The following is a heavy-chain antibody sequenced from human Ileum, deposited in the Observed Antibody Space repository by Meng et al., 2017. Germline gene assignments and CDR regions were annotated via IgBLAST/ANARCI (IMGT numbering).Heavy chain of an antibody. J-gene: IGHJ4*02. CDR1: GFTFSSYA. CDR3: AKARGTATKNYYFDY. CDR2: ISSSGGST. Sequence: GESLKISCAASGFTFSSYAMSWVRQAPGKGLEWVSGISSSGGSTYYADSVKGRFTISRDNSKNTLYLQMNSLRAEDTAVYYCAKARGTATKNYYFDYWGQGTLVTVSS. V-gene: IGHV3-23*01. D-gene: IGHD5-24*01.